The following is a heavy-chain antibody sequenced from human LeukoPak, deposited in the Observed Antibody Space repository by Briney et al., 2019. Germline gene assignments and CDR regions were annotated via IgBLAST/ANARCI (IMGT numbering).Heavy chain of an antibody. CDR2: ISYDGSNK. CDR3: AKESSRTTVTPNFDY. Sequence: PGGSLRLSCAASGFTFSSYGMHWVRQAPGKGLEWVAVISYDGSNKYYADSVKGRFTISRDNSKNTLYLQMNSLRAEDTAVYYCAKESSRTTVTPNFDYWGQGTLVTVSS. J-gene: IGHJ4*02. D-gene: IGHD4-17*01. V-gene: IGHV3-30*18. CDR1: GFTFSSYG.